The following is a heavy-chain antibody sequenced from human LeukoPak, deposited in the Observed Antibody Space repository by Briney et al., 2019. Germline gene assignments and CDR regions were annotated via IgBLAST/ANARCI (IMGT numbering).Heavy chain of an antibody. V-gene: IGHV1-2*02. CDR3: ARDKSTTVRFLQYY. D-gene: IGHD3-3*01. Sequence: ASVKVYCKASGYIFNDCYMHWVRPAPGQGLAWMGWINPSSGFTNYAQKFQGRVPMTRDLSISTAYMELSSLRSDDTAVYYCARDKSTTVRFLQYYWGQGTLVTVSS. J-gene: IGHJ4*02. CDR2: INPSSGFT. CDR1: GYIFNDCY.